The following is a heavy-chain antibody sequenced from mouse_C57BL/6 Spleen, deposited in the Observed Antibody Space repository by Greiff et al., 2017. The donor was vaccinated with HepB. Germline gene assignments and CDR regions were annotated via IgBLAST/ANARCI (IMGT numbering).Heavy chain of an antibody. J-gene: IGHJ2*01. CDR1: GFTFSSYA. D-gene: IGHD1-1*01. V-gene: IGHV5-9-1*02. CDR3: TRDRPPITPVEGTPFDY. CDR2: ISSGGDYI. Sequence: EVKLVESGEGLVKPGGSLKLSCAASGFTFSSYAMSWVRQTPEKRLEWVAYISSGGDYIYYADTVKGRFTISRDNARNTLYLQMSRLKSEDTAMYYCTRDRPPITPVEGTPFDYWGQGTTLTVSS.